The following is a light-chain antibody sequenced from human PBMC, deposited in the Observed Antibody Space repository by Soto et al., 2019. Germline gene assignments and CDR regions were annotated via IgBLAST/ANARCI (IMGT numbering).Light chain of an antibody. Sequence: EIVLTQSPVTLSSSPGERATLSCRASQSVNTYLVWYQQKPGQAPRLLIYDASNRATGIPARFSGSGSGTDFTLTISSLEPEDFAVYYCQQRSNWPITFGQGTRLEIK. CDR2: DAS. V-gene: IGKV3-11*01. CDR3: QQRSNWPIT. J-gene: IGKJ5*01. CDR1: QSVNTY.